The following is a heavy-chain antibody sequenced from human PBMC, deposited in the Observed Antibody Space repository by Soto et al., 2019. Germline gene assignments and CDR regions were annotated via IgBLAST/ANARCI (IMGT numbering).Heavy chain of an antibody. J-gene: IGHJ4*02. V-gene: IGHV4-34*01. Sequence: KTSETLSGTCAVYGGSFSGYYWSWIRQPPGKGLEWIGEINHSGSTNYNPSLKSRVTISVDTSKNQFSLKLSSVTAADTAVYYCARRGYSYGSYSAYYFDYWGQGTLVTVSS. CDR1: GGSFSGYY. CDR3: ARRGYSYGSYSAYYFDY. CDR2: INHSGST. D-gene: IGHD5-18*01.